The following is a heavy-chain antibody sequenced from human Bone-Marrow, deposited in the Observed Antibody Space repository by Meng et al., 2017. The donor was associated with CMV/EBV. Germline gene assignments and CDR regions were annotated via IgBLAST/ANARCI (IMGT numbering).Heavy chain of an antibody. CDR2: IYHSGST. V-gene: IGHV4-38-2*02. Sequence: SETLSLTCTVSGYSISSGYYWGWIRQPPGKGLEWIGSIYHSGSTYYNPSLKSRVTISVDTSKNQFSLKLSSVTAADTAVYYCAKGSSSPYYFDYWGQGTLVPVSS. CDR1: GYSISSGYY. D-gene: IGHD6-6*01. J-gene: IGHJ4*02. CDR3: AKGSSSPYYFDY.